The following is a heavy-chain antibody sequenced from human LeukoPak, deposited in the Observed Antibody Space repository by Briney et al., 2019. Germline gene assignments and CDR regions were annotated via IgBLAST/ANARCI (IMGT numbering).Heavy chain of an antibody. CDR1: GFTLSSFW. V-gene: IGHV3-74*01. J-gene: IGHJ3*02. Sequence: PGGSLRLSCAASGFTLSSFWMHCVRQAPGKGLVWISRISSDWSNTTYADSVKGRFTVSRDNAKNTLYLQMNSLRVEDTAVYYCARAVVGAIRGPSDAFDIWGQGTMVTVSS. CDR2: ISSDWSNT. D-gene: IGHD1-26*01. CDR3: ARAVVGAIRGPSDAFDI.